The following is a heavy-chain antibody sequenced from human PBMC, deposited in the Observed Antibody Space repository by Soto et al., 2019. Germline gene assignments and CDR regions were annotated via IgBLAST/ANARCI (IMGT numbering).Heavy chain of an antibody. CDR1: GGSISSSSYY. V-gene: IGHV4-39*01. CDR3: ARHTPAISISDH. J-gene: IGHJ4*02. Sequence: SETLSLTCTVSGGSISSSSYYWGWIRQPPGKGLEWIGSIYYSGSTYYNPYLKSRVTISEDTSKKQFSLKLSSVTAADTAMYCCARHTPAISISDHWGQGTLVTVSS. CDR2: IYYSGST. D-gene: IGHD2-15*01.